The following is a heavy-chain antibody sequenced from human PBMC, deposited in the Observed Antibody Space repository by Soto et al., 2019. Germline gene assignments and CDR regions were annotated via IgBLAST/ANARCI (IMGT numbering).Heavy chain of an antibody. V-gene: IGHV4-39*01. CDR2: IYYSGST. J-gene: IGHJ6*01. CDR1: GGSISSSSYY. Sequence: SETLPLTWTVSGGSISSSSYYWGWIRQPPGKGLEWIGSIYYSGSTYYNPSLKSRVTISVDTSKNQFSLKLSSVTAADTAVYYWETFPPKGLNDDFRTGSPGRGRAVGGQRTT. D-gene: IGHD3-3*01. CDR3: ETFPPKGLNDDFRTGSPGRGRAV.